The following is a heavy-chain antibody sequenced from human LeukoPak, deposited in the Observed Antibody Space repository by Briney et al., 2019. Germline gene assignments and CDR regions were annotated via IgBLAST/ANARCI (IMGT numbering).Heavy chain of an antibody. CDR2: IKRETDGGTI. CDR3: TTDRYYDNSELQFQH. D-gene: IGHD3-22*01. V-gene: IGHV3-15*01. J-gene: IGHJ1*01. Sequence: GGSLRLSCEASGFTFNQFWMHWVRQAPGKGLEWLGRIKRETDGGTIDYAAPVRGRFTISRDDSRNTLYLQMDSLKIEDTAVYYCTTDRYYDNSELQFQHWGQGTLVTVSS. CDR1: GFTFNQFW.